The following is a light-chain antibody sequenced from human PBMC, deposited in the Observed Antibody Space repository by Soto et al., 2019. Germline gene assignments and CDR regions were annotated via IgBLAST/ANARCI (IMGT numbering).Light chain of an antibody. CDR1: GGHRGYA. CDR2: LNSDGSH. Sequence: QTVVTQSPSASASLGARARLTGLLAGGHRGYAIAWHRHQPEKGPRYLMKLNSDGSHSKGDGIPDRFSGSSSGAERYLTISSLQSEDEADYYCQTWGTGIQGVFGGGTQLTVL. CDR3: QTWGTGIQGV. J-gene: IGLJ3*02. V-gene: IGLV4-69*01.